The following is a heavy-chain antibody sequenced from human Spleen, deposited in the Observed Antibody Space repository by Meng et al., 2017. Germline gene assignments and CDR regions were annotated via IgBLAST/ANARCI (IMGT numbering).Heavy chain of an antibody. CDR1: GGSYSDYY. D-gene: IGHD4-11*01. J-gene: IGHJ4*02. CDR2: INHSGST. V-gene: IGHV4-34*01. Sequence: QLQPQVWGPGLFKPAETMSLTCVVAGGSYSDYYWSWIRQPPGKGLEWIGEINHSGSTNYNPSLESRSTISVDTSQNNLFLKLSSVTAADSAVYYCARGPTTMAHDFDYWGQGTLVTVSS. CDR3: ARGPTTMAHDFDY.